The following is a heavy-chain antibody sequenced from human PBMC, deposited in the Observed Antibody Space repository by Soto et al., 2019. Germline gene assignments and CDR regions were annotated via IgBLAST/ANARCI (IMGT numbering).Heavy chain of an antibody. J-gene: IGHJ5*02. CDR2: MNPHSGNT. D-gene: IGHD2-2*01. CDR3: ARGPLGRYCSSTSCYGWFDH. CDR1: GYTFTSYD. V-gene: IGHV1-8*01. Sequence: ASVKVSCKASGYTFTSYDINWVRQATGQGLEWMGWMNPHSGNTGYAQKFQGRVTMTRNTSISTAYMELSSLRSEDTAVYYCARGPLGRYCSSTSCYGWFDHWGQGTLVTSPQ.